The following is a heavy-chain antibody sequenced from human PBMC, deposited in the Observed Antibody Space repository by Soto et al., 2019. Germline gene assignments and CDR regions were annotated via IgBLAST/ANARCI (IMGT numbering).Heavy chain of an antibody. CDR3: AKGADQVLWSGCYNLFDY. V-gene: IGHV3-30*18. D-gene: IGHD3-3*01. J-gene: IGHJ4*02. CDR1: GFTFSTYG. Sequence: PGGSLRLSCAASGFTFSTYGMHWVRQAPGKGLEWVAVISYDAKHKYYADSLKGRFTISRDNSKNTLYLQMNSLRAEDTAVYYFAKGADQVLWSGCYNLFDYWGQGTLGASSS. CDR2: ISYDAKHK.